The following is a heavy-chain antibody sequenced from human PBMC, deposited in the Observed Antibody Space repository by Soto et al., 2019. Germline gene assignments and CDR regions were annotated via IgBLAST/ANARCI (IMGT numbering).Heavy chain of an antibody. Sequence: PGGSLRLSCAASGFTFSSYSMNWVRQAPGKGLEWVSSISSSNSYIYYADSVKGRFTISRDNAKNSLYLQMNSLRAEDTAVYYCARSDPSRYHDFWSGDRDVYYYYGMDVWGQGTTVTVSS. CDR1: GFTFSSYS. J-gene: IGHJ6*02. V-gene: IGHV3-21*01. CDR3: ARSDPSRYHDFWSGDRDVYYYYGMDV. D-gene: IGHD3-3*01. CDR2: ISSSNSYI.